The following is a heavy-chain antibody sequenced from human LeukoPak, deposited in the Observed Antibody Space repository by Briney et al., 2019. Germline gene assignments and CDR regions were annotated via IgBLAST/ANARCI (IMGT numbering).Heavy chain of an antibody. CDR3: ARDGENSGYDWYYFDY. Sequence: PGGSLRLSRAASGFTFSSYAMHWVRQAPGKGLEWVAVISYDGSNKYYADSVKGRFTISRDNSKNTLYLQMNSLRAEDTAVYYCARDGENSGYDWYYFDYWGQGTLVTVSS. V-gene: IGHV3-30*04. CDR2: ISYDGSNK. CDR1: GFTFSSYA. D-gene: IGHD5-12*01. J-gene: IGHJ4*02.